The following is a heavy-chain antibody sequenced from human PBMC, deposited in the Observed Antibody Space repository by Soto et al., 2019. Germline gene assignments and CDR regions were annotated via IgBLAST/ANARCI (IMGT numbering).Heavy chain of an antibody. J-gene: IGHJ4*02. CDR1: GGSISSSSYY. CDR3: VGIMITFGGVIVDY. V-gene: IGHV4-39*01. CDR2: IYYSGST. Sequence: SETLSLTCTVSGGSISSSSYYWGWIRQPPGKGLEWIGSIYYSGSTYYNPSLKSRVTISVDTPKNQFSLKLSSVTAADTAVYYCVGIMITFGGVIVDYWGQGTLVTVSS. D-gene: IGHD3-16*02.